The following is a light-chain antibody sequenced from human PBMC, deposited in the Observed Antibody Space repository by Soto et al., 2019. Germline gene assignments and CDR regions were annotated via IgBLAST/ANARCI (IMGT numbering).Light chain of an antibody. J-gene: IGLJ1*01. CDR3: FSYAGNSVYV. V-gene: IGLV2-23*01. CDR1: SSDVGSYNL. CDR2: EGT. Sequence: QSALTQPASVSGSPGQSITISCTGTSSDVGSYNLVSWFQQLPGKVPKLIIYEGTKRPSGVSDRFSGSKSGYTASLTISGLQAEDAADYYCFSYAGNSVYVFGTRTKVT.